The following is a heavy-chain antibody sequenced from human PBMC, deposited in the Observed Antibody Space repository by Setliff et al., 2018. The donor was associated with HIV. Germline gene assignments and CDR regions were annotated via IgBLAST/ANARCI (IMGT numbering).Heavy chain of an antibody. D-gene: IGHD3-22*01. CDR3: AREPTYYYESSGPYDAFDI. V-gene: IGHV3-30*04. Sequence: LSCAASGFTFSYFAMHWVRQAPGKGLEWVAVISYDGNVKYYADSVKGRFTISRDNSKNTLYVQMNSLRPEDTAVYYCAREPTYYYESSGPYDAFDIWGQGTMVTVSS. J-gene: IGHJ3*02. CDR2: ISYDGNVK. CDR1: GFTFSYFA.